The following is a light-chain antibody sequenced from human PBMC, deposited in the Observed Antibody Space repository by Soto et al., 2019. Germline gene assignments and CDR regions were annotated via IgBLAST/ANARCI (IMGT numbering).Light chain of an antibody. CDR2: ETS. V-gene: IGKV1-5*03. Sequence: DIQVTQSPSTLSASVGDRVTITCRARQSISSHLAWYRQKPGKAPNLLIFETSNLHVGVPSRISASGTGTEFTLTITNLQPDDFATYYCLQYDKSSPYTFGQGTNLEI. J-gene: IGKJ2*01. CDR3: LQYDKSSPYT. CDR1: QSISSH.